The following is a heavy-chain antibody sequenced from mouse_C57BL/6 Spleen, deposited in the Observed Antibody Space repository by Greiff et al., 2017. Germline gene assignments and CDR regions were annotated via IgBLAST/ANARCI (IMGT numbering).Heavy chain of an antibody. CDR3: ARWGAYGSYPYWYFDV. V-gene: IGHV1-47*01. D-gene: IGHD1-1*01. J-gene: IGHJ1*03. CDR1: GYTFTTYP. Sequence: QVQLQQSGAELVKPGASVKMSCKASGYTFTTYPIEWMKQNHGKSLEWIGNFHPYNDDTKYNEKFKGKATLTVEKSSSTVYLELSRLTSDDSAVYYCARWGAYGSYPYWYFDVWGTGTTVTVSS. CDR2: FHPYNDDT.